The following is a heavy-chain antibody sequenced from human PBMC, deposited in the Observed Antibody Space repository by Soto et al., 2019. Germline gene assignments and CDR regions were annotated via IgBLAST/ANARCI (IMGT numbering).Heavy chain of an antibody. J-gene: IGHJ4*02. CDR3: ASLTYSGSYYLDY. V-gene: IGHV4-4*02. D-gene: IGHD1-26*01. Sequence: QVQLQESGPGLVKPSGTLSLTCAVSGGSISSSNWWSWVRQPPGKGLEWIGEIYHSGSTNYNPSLKSRVXXSXDXXKTQFSLKLSSVTAADTAVYYCASLTYSGSYYLDYWGQGTLVTVSS. CDR2: IYHSGST. CDR1: GGSISSSNW.